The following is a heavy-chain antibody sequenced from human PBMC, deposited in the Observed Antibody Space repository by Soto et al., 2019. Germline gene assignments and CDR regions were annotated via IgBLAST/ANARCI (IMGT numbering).Heavy chain of an antibody. D-gene: IGHD3-22*01. CDR2: INPKSGGT. V-gene: IGHV1-2*02. CDR3: ARGGTFAYDTSGYSVY. CDR1: GYTFSAYY. Sequence: ASVKVSCKTSGYTFSAYYMHWVRQAPGQGLEWMGWINPKSGGTLYAQKFQGRVTMTRDTSISTAYMELSRLKSDDTAVYYCARGGTFAYDTSGYSVYWGQGTLVTVSS. J-gene: IGHJ4*02.